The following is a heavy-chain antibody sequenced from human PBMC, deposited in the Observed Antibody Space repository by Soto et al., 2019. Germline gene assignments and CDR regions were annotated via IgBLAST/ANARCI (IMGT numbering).Heavy chain of an antibody. CDR3: ARGRSYYYGSGSYPRPLDY. J-gene: IGHJ4*02. CDR2: INHSGST. D-gene: IGHD3-10*01. CDR1: GGSFSGYY. Sequence: SETLSLTCAVYGGSFSGYYWSWIRQPPGKGLEWIGEINHSGSTNYNPSLKSRVTISVDTSKNQFSLKLSSVTAADTAVYYCARGRSYYYGSGSYPRPLDYWGQGNLVTVS. V-gene: IGHV4-34*01.